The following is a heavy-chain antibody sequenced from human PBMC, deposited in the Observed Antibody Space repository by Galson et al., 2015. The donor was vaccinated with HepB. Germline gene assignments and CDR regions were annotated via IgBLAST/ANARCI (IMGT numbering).Heavy chain of an antibody. D-gene: IGHD5-12*01. Sequence: SLRLSCATSGFTFGDYTMTWFRQAPGRGLEWVGFIKNRDHGGTTEYAAAVKGRFTFARDDSKGIAYLQMNSLKTEDTAVYYCSGDRKGGYGPFDYWGRGTLVTVSP. V-gene: IGHV3-49*03. CDR3: SGDRKGGYGPFDY. CDR2: IKNRDHGGTT. CDR1: GFTFGDYT. J-gene: IGHJ4*02.